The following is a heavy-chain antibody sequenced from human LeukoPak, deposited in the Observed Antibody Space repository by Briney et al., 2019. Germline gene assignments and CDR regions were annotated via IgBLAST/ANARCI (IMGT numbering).Heavy chain of an antibody. Sequence: GGSLRLSCAASGFTFSSYSMNWVRQAPGKGLEWVSSISSSSSYIYYADSVKGRFTISRDNAKNSLYLQMNSLRAEDTAVYYCARACSSSWHMDVWGKGTTVTISS. CDR2: ISSSSSYI. V-gene: IGHV3-21*01. CDR3: ARACSSSWHMDV. D-gene: IGHD6-13*01. J-gene: IGHJ6*03. CDR1: GFTFSSYS.